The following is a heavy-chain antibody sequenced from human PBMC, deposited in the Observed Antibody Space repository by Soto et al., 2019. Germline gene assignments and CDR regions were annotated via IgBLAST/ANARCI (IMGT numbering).Heavy chain of an antibody. J-gene: IGHJ5*02. D-gene: IGHD5-12*01. CDR3: ARTYSGYDYGWFDP. CDR2: INAGNGNT. Sequence: QVQLVQSGAEVKKPGASVKVSCKASGYTFTSYAMHWVRQAPGQRLEWMGWINAGNGNTKYSQKFQGRVTITRDTPASTDYMELSSLRSEDTAVYYCARTYSGYDYGWFDPCGQGTLVTVSS. V-gene: IGHV1-3*01. CDR1: GYTFTSYA.